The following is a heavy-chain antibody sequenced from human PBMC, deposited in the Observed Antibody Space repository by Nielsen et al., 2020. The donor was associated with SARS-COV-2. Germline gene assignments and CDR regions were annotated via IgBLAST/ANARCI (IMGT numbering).Heavy chain of an antibody. CDR3: IIDQGRVGVVAATGGSDY. D-gene: IGHD2-15*01. V-gene: IGHV3-15*01. Sequence: GESLKISCAASGFTFSNAWMSWVRQAPGKGLEWVGRIKSKTDGGTTDYAAPVKGRFTISRDDSKNTLYLQMNSLKIEDTALYYCIIDQGRVGVVAATGGSDYWGQGTLVTVSS. CDR2: IKSKTDGGTT. J-gene: IGHJ4*02. CDR1: GFTFSNAW.